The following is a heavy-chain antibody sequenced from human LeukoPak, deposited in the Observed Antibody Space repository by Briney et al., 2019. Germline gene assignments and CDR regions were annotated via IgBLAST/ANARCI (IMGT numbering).Heavy chain of an antibody. D-gene: IGHD6-6*01. CDR3: AKDRAQYSFYYYGMDV. CDR1: GFTFSSYG. Sequence: GGSLRLSCAASGFTFSSYGMHWVRQAPGKGLGWVAVISYDGSNKYYADSVEGRFTISRDNSKNTLYLQMNSLRAEDTAVYYCAKDRAQYSFYYYGMDVWGQGTTVTVSS. V-gene: IGHV3-30*18. J-gene: IGHJ6*02. CDR2: ISYDGSNK.